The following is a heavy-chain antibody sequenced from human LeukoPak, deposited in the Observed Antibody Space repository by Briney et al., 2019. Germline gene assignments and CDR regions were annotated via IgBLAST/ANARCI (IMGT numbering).Heavy chain of an antibody. J-gene: IGHJ4*02. Sequence: GRSLRLSCAASGFTFSSYGMHWVRQAPGKGLEWVSVILYDGSNKNYADSVKGRFTISRDNSKSTLYLQMNSLRAEDTAVYYCATELIRSGELLSGDYWGQGTLVTVSS. CDR2: ILYDGSNK. CDR3: ATELIRSGELLSGDY. D-gene: IGHD3-10*01. V-gene: IGHV3-30*19. CDR1: GFTFSSYG.